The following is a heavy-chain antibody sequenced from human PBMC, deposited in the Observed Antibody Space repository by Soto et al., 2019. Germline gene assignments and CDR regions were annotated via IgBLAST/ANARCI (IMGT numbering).Heavy chain of an antibody. CDR1: GDSVSSNTAA. D-gene: IGHD6-19*01. CDR2: TYYRSNWRH. J-gene: IGHJ4*02. CDR3: ARGVAGSGFDL. V-gene: IGHV6-1*01. Sequence: QALSVPCAISGDSVSSNTAACNLIRSSPSRGLEWLGRTYYRSNWRHDYAVSVKSRITVNPDTSKSHFSLQLNSVTPDDTAVYYCARGVAGSGFDLWGQGTLVTVSS.